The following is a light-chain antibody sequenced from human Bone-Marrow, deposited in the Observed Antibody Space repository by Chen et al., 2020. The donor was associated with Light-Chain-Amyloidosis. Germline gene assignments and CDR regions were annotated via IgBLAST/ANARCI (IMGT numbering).Light chain of an antibody. CDR1: SGSIATNY. J-gene: IGLJ3*02. CDR2: EDV. Sequence: NFMLTQPHSVSESPGKTVIISCTRSSGSIATNYVQWYQQRPGSSPTTVIYEDVQRPSGFPDRFSGSIDRSYNSSSLSYSGLTPADSADYDCLSYQGSSRGVCCGGTKLPFL. V-gene: IGLV6-57*01. CDR3: LSYQGSSRGV.